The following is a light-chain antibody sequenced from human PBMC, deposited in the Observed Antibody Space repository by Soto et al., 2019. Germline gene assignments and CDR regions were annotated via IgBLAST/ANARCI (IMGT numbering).Light chain of an antibody. J-gene: IGKJ4*01. V-gene: IGKV3-20*01. Sequence: EIVLTQSPGTLSLSPGERATLSCRTSQSVSSGYLAWYQLKPGQAPRLLIYGVSGRATGIPDRFSGSGSGTDFTLTISRLEPEDSAVYYCQQYGTSVGGTFGGGTKVEIK. CDR3: QQYGTSVGGT. CDR1: QSVSSGY. CDR2: GVS.